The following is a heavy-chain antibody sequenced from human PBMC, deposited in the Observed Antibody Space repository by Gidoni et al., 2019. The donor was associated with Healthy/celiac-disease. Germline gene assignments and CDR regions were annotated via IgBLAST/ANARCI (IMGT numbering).Heavy chain of an antibody. J-gene: IGHJ5*02. D-gene: IGHD1-26*01. CDR1: GGSISSYY. Sequence: QVQLQESGPGLVKPSETLSLTCTVSGGSISSYYWRWIRQPPGKGLEWIGYIYYSGSTNYNPSLKSRVTISVDTSKNQFSLKLSSVTAADTAVYYCARDPEGATWFDPGAREPWSPSPQ. V-gene: IGHV4-59*01. CDR3: ARDPEGATWFDP. CDR2: IYYSGST.